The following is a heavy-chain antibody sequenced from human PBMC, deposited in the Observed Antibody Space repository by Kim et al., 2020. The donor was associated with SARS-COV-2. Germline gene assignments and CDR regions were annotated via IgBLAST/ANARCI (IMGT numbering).Heavy chain of an antibody. Sequence: ASVKVSCKASGYTFTSYAMNWVRQAPGQGLEWMGWINTNTGNPTYAQGITGRFVFSLDTSVSTAYLQISSLKAEDTAVYYCANGMTTVTTVYYYGMDVWGQGTTVTVSS. CDR1: GYTFTSYA. D-gene: IGHD4-4*01. V-gene: IGHV7-4-1*02. J-gene: IGHJ6*02. CDR3: ANGMTTVTTVYYYGMDV. CDR2: INTNTGNP.